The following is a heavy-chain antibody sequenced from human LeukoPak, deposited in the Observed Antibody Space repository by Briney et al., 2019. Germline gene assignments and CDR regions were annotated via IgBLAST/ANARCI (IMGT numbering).Heavy chain of an antibody. CDR2: LYYSGST. CDR1: GGSISSSSYY. D-gene: IGHD6-19*01. V-gene: IGHV4-39*07. CDR3: ASRPPGIAVADY. Sequence: SETLSLTCTVSGGSISSSSYYWGWIRQPPGKGLEWIGSLYYSGSTYYNPSLKSRVTISEDTSKNQFSLKLSSVTAADTAVYYCASRPPGIAVADYWGQGTPVTVSS. J-gene: IGHJ4*02.